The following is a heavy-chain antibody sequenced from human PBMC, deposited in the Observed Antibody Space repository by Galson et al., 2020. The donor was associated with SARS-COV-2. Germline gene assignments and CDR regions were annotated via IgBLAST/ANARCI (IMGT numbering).Heavy chain of an antibody. CDR1: GGPISSSNW. CDR2: IYHSGST. CDR3: ARDDPLSGQGWFDP. J-gene: IGHJ5*02. Sequence: SQTLSLTCAVYGGPISSSNWWSWVRQPPGKGLEWIGEIYHSGSTNYNPSLKSRVTISVDTSKNQFYLKLSSVTAADTAVYYCARDDPLSGQGWFDPWGQGTLVTVSS. V-gene: IGHV4-4*02. D-gene: IGHD3-16*02.